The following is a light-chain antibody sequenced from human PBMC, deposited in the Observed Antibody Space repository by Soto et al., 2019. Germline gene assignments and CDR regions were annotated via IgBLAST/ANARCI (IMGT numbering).Light chain of an antibody. CDR1: QSVSSY. CDR2: DAS. V-gene: IGKV3-20*01. CDR3: QPYCSSGT. Sequence: EIALTQSPPTLSVSPGERATLSCRASQSVSSYLAWYQQKPGQAPRLLIYDASNRATGIPARFSGSGSGTDFTLTISRLEPEDFAVYYCQPYCSSGTFGQGTKVDIK. J-gene: IGKJ1*01.